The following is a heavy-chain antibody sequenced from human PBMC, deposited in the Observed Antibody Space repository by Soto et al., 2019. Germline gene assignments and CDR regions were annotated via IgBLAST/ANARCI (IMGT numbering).Heavy chain of an antibody. D-gene: IGHD3-22*01. Sequence: GGSLRLSCAASGFSFSCYNMNWVRQSPGKGLEWVSSISGDSNYIYYADSVQGRFTISRDNAKNSVYLQMNSLRAEDTAVYYCARVVYFDRSAYGLWGQGTMVTVSS. CDR3: ARVVYFDRSAYGL. V-gene: IGHV3-21*01. J-gene: IGHJ3*01. CDR1: GFSFSCYN. CDR2: ISGDSNYI.